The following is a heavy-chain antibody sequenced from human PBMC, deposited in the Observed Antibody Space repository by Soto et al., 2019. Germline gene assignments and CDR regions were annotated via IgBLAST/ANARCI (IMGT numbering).Heavy chain of an antibody. Sequence: SETLSLTCTVSGGSISSGGYYWSWIRQHPGKGLEWIGYIYYTGSTYYNPSLKSRVTISVDTSKNQFSLKLSSVTAADTAVYYSTRGDGSGSYWGQGTLVTVSS. J-gene: IGHJ4*02. CDR3: TRGDGSGSY. CDR2: IYYTGST. CDR1: GGSISSGGYY. V-gene: IGHV4-31*03. D-gene: IGHD3-10*01.